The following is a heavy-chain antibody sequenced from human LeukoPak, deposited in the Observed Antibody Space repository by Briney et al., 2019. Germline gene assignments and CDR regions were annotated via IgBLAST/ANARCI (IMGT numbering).Heavy chain of an antibody. CDR2: VYYNGNT. Sequence: SETLSLTCTVSGDSISSYFWSWIRQPAGTGLEWIGRVYYNGNTNYNPSLKSRVTMSVDTYKNQFSLKLASVTAADTAVYYCARHYYGDYYFDYWGQGTLATVSS. D-gene: IGHD4-17*01. J-gene: IGHJ4*02. CDR1: GDSISSYF. CDR3: ARHYYGDYYFDY. V-gene: IGHV4-4*07.